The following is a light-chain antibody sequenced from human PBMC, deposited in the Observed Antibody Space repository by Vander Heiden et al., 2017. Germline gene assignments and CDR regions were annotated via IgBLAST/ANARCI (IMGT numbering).Light chain of an antibody. J-gene: IGLJ2*01. V-gene: IGLV1-40*01. CDR3: QSYDSSVGGSV. CDR2: ANN. CDR1: GPNIGSGYD. Sequence: QSVLTQPPSVSGAPGQWVTISCTGTGPNIGSGYDVHWYHQVPGTAPKLLISANNNRPSGVPDRFSGSKSGTSASLAITGLQAEDEADYCCQSYDSSVGGSVFGGGTKLTVL.